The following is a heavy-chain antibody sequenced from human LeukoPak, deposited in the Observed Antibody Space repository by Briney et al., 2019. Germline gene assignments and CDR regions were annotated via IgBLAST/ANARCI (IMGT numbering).Heavy chain of an antibody. D-gene: IGHD3-22*01. J-gene: IGHJ3*02. CDR3: ARLSGITMIVVVISDAFDI. Sequence: SETLSLTCTVSGGSISSYYWSWIRQPPGKGLEWIGYIYYSGSTNYNPSLKSRVTISVDTSKNQFSLKLSSVTAADTAVYYCARLSGITMIVVVISDAFDIWGQGTMVTVSS. CDR1: GGSISSYY. V-gene: IGHV4-59*08. CDR2: IYYSGST.